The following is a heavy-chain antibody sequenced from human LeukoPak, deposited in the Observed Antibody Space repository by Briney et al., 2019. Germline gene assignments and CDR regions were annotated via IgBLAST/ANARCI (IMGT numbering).Heavy chain of an antibody. D-gene: IGHD3-22*01. CDR1: GGTFSSYA. CDR3: ARAPPYYDSSGLDPYGY. V-gene: IGHV1-69*13. J-gene: IGHJ4*02. Sequence: SVKVSCKASGGTFSSYAISWVRHAPGQGLEWMGGIIPIFGTANYAQKFQGRVTIIADESTSTAYMELSSLRPEDTAVYYCARAPPYYDSSGLDPYGYWGQGTLVTVSS. CDR2: IIPIFGTA.